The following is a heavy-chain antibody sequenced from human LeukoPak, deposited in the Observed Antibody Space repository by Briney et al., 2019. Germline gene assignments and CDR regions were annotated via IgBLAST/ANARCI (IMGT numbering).Heavy chain of an antibody. CDR2: IYYSGST. J-gene: IGHJ5*02. CDR3: ARMLLRFPTNWFAP. V-gene: IGHV4-30-4*08. Sequence: SETLSLTCTVSGGSISSGDYYWSWIRQPPGKGLEWIGYIYYSGSTYYNPSLKSRVTISVDTSKNQFSLKLSSVTAADTAVYYCARMLLRFPTNWFAPWGQGTLVTVSS. CDR1: GGSISSGDYY. D-gene: IGHD3-3*01.